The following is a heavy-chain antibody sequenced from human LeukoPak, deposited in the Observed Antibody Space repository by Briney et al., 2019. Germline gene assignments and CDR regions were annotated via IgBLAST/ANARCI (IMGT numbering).Heavy chain of an antibody. V-gene: IGHV3-48*04. CDR3: TRETAFDF. CDR2: ISSRSSTI. J-gene: IGHJ3*01. CDR1: GFMFNDYS. Sequence: GGSLRLSCVGSGFMFNDYSLNWVRPAPGKGREWVSYISSRSSTIYYADSVKGRFTISRDNAKNSLYLQMNSLRAEDTAVYYCTRETAFDFWGQGTVVTVSS.